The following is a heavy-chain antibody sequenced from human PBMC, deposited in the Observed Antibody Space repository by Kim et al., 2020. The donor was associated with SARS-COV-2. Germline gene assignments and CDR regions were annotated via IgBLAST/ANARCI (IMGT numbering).Heavy chain of an antibody. CDR2: ISWNSGSI. D-gene: IGHD6-19*01. J-gene: IGHJ6*04. Sequence: GGSLRLSCAASGFTFGDYAMHWVRQAPGKGLEWVSGISWNSGSIGYADSVKGRFTISRDNAKNSLYLQMNSLRAEYKALYYCAKDLEFQWLVTLMDVWGTGTRINVSP. CDR1: GFTFGDYA. V-gene: IGHV3-9*01. CDR3: AKDLEFQWLVTLMDV.